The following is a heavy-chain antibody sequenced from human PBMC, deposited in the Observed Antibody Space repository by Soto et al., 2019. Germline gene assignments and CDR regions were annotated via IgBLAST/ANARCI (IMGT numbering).Heavy chain of an antibody. Sequence: PGGSLRLSCAASGFTFSSYEMNWVRQAPGKGLEWVSYISSSGSTIYYADSVKGRFTISRDNAKNSLYLQMNSLRAEDTAVYYCAREQYCGGVGYFDYWGQETLVTVSS. D-gene: IGHD2-21*01. CDR1: GFTFSSYE. J-gene: IGHJ4*02. V-gene: IGHV3-48*03. CDR3: AREQYCGGVGYFDY. CDR2: ISSSGSTI.